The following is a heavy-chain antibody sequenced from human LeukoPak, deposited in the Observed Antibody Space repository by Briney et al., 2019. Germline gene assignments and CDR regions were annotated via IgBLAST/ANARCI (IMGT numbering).Heavy chain of an antibody. V-gene: IGHV4-61*02. D-gene: IGHD2/OR15-2a*01. CDR2: IYTSGST. CDR3: ARSPHSSFDY. J-gene: IGHJ4*02. Sequence: SETLSLTCTVSGGSLSSGSYYWSWIRQPAGKGLEWIGRIYTSGSTNYNPSLKSRVTISVDTSKNQFSLKLSSVTAADTAVYYCARSPHSSFDYWGQGTLVTVSS. CDR1: GGSLSSGSYY.